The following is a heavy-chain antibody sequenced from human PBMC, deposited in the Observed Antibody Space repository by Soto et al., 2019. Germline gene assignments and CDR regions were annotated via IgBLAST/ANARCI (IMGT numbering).Heavy chain of an antibody. CDR1: GGSISSYY. CDR3: ARGTSWQLPFDY. CDR2: ISYSGST. V-gene: IGHV4-59*01. J-gene: IGHJ4*02. D-gene: IGHD6-13*01. Sequence: SETLSLTCTVSGGSISSYYWSWIRQPPGKGLEWIGYISYSGSTDYNPSLKSRVTISGDTSKNQFSLKVSSVTAADTAVYYCARGTSWQLPFDYWGQGTLVTVSS.